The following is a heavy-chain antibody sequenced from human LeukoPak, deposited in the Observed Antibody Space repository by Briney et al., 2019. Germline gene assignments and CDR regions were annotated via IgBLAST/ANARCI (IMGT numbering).Heavy chain of an antibody. D-gene: IGHD2-2*01. CDR3: AREFRAGCSSTSCYVAGWFDP. CDR2: INPNSGGT. CDR1: GYTFTGYY. V-gene: IGHV1-2*04. Sequence: ASVTVSCKASGYTFTGYYMHWVRQAPGQGLEWMGWINPNSGGTNYAQKFQGWVTMTRDTSISTAYMELSRLRSDDTAVYYCAREFRAGCSSTSCYVAGWFDPWGQGTLVTVSS. J-gene: IGHJ5*02.